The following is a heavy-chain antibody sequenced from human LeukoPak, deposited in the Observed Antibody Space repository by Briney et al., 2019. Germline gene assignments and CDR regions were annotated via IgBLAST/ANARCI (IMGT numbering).Heavy chain of an antibody. CDR1: GGSISSYY. V-gene: IGHV4-59*01. CDR2: IYYSGST. J-gene: IGHJ6*03. CDR3: ARVGSSSYYYYYYMDV. Sequence: SETLSLTCTVSGGSISSYYWSWIRQPPGKGLEWIGYIYYSGSTNYNPSLKSRVTISVDTSKNQFSLKLSSVTAADTAVYYWARVGSSSYYYYYYMDVWGKGTTVTISS. D-gene: IGHD6-6*01.